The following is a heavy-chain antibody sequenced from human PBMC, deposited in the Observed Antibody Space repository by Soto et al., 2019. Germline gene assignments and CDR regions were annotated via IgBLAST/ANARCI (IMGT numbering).Heavy chain of an antibody. Sequence: SVNVSCKASGRTFSSYAISWMRQAPGQGLEWMGGSIPIFCTANYAQKFQGRVTNTADKSTSTAYMELSSLRSEDTAGYYYARGFYYDSSGYPIYFDYWGQGTLVPISS. D-gene: IGHD3-22*01. CDR1: GRTFSSYA. V-gene: IGHV1-69*06. J-gene: IGHJ4*02. CDR3: ARGFYYDSSGYPIYFDY. CDR2: SIPIFCTA.